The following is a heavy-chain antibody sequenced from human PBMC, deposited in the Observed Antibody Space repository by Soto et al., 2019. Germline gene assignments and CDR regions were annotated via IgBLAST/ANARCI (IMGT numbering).Heavy chain of an antibody. CDR2: IIPIFGTA. D-gene: IGHD3-16*01. CDR3: ATRRGGHYYYYYGMDV. CDR1: GGTFSSYA. J-gene: IGHJ6*02. V-gene: IGHV1-69*12. Sequence: QVQLVQSGAEVKKPGSSVKVSCKASGGTFSSYAISWVRQAPGQGLEWMGGIIPIFGTAHYAQKFQGRVTITADESTSTAYMELSSLRSEDTAVYYCATRRGGHYYYYYGMDVWGQGTTVTVSS.